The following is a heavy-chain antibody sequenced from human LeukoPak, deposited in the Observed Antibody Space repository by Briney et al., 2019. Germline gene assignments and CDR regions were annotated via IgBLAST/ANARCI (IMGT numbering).Heavy chain of an antibody. J-gene: IGHJ4*02. V-gene: IGHV5-51*01. CDR3: ARLISTAGLSYFDL. D-gene: IGHD6-13*01. CDR2: IYPGDSNT. Sequence: GESLKISCKASEYNFANYWIGWVRQTPGKGLEWMGLIYPGDSNTRFSPSFQGQVTLSADKSITTAYLQWSSLKASDTALYYCARLISTAGLSYFDLWGQGTLVTVSS. CDR1: EYNFANYW.